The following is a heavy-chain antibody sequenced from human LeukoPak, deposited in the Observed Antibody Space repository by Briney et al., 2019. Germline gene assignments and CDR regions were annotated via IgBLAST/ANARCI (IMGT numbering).Heavy chain of an antibody. CDR2: TYYRSKWYN. CDR1: GDSVSSDSAA. CDR3: ARDSGNYSPHFDY. V-gene: IGHV6-1*01. Sequence: SQTLSLTCAISGDSVSSDSAAWNWIRQSPSRGLEWLGRTYYRSKWYNDYAVFVKGRITINPDTSKNQFSLQLSSVTPADRAVYYCARDSGNYSPHFDYWDQGTLVTVSS. D-gene: IGHD1-7*01. J-gene: IGHJ4*02.